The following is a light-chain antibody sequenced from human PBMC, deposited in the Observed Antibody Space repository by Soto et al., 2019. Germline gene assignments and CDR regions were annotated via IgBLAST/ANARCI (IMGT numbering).Light chain of an antibody. J-gene: IGLJ3*02. CDR2: LNSDGSH. Sequence: QLVLTQSPSASASLGASVKLTCTLSSGHSSYAIAWHQQQPEKGPRYLMKLNSDGSHSKGDGIPDRFSGSSSGAERYLTIYSLQSEDEADYYCQTWGTGHWVFGGGTKVTVL. V-gene: IGLV4-69*01. CDR1: SGHSSYA. CDR3: QTWGTGHWV.